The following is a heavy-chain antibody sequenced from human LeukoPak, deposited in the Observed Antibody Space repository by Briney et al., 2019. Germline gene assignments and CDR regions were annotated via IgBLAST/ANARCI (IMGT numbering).Heavy chain of an antibody. V-gene: IGHV3-9*01. D-gene: IGHD3-22*01. CDR3: AKGESGYYYDAFDI. CDR1: GFTFSSYA. J-gene: IGHJ3*02. CDR2: ISWNSGSI. Sequence: GGSLRLSCAASGFTFSSYAMHWVRQAPGKGLEWVSGISWNSGSIGYADSVKGRFTISRDNAKNSLYLQMNSLRAEDTALYYCAKGESGYYYDAFDIWGQGTMVTVSS.